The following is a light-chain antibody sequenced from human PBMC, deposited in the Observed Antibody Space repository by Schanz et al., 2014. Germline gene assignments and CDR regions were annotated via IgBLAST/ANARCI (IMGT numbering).Light chain of an antibody. J-gene: IGKJ2*01. V-gene: IGKV3-20*01. Sequence: EIVMTQSPGTLSLSPGERATLSCRASQSVNTNLAWYQQKPGQAPRLLIYGASSRATGIPPRFSGSGSGTDFTLTISRLEPEDFAVYYCQQYGGSPPMYTFGQGTKLEIK. CDR3: QQYGGSPPMYT. CDR1: QSVNTN. CDR2: GAS.